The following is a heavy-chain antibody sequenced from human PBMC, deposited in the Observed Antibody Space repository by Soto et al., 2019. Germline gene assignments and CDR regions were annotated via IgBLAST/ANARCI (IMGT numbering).Heavy chain of an antibody. J-gene: IGHJ4*02. CDR2: INHSGST. V-gene: IGHV4-34*01. D-gene: IGHD3-10*01. Sequence: SETLSLTCAVYGGSFSWYYWSWIRQPPGKGLEWIGEINHSGSTNYNPSLKSRVTISVDTSKNQFSLKLSSVTAADTAVYYCARGVYYGSGSLGYWGQGTLVTVS. CDR3: ARGVYYGSGSLGY. CDR1: GGSFSWYY.